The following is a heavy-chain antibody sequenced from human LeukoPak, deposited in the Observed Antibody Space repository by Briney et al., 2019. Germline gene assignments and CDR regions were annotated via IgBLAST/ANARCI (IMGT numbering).Heavy chain of an antibody. CDR2: IYYSGST. CDR1: GGSISSYY. CDR3: ARDRGELYDY. Sequence: SETLSLTCTASGGSISSYYWSWIRQPPGKGLEWIGYIYYSGSTNYNPSLKSRVTISVDTSKNQFPLKLSSVTAADTAVYYCARDRGELYDYWGQGTLVTVSS. J-gene: IGHJ4*02. D-gene: IGHD3-10*01. V-gene: IGHV4-59*12.